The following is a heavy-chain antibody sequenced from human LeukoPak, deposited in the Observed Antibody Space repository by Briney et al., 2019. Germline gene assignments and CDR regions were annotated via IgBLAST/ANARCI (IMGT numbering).Heavy chain of an antibody. CDR3: ARHVDGVVSTKLDY. V-gene: IGHV4-39*01. CDR1: GGSVGSSSYY. Sequence: SETLSLTCTVSGGSVGSSSYYWGWIRQPPGKGLEWIGSIYYSGSTYYNPSLKSRVTISVDTSTNQFSLKLSSVAAADTAVYYCARHVDGVVSTKLDYWGQGALVTVSS. D-gene: IGHD3-22*01. CDR2: IYYSGST. J-gene: IGHJ4*02.